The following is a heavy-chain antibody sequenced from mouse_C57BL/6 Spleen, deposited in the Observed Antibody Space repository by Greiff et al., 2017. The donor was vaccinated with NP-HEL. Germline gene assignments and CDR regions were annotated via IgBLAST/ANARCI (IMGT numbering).Heavy chain of an antibody. CDR2: IDPSDSYT. V-gene: IGHV1-69*01. D-gene: IGHD2-4*01. CDR1: GYTFTSYW. J-gene: IGHJ2*01. Sequence: VQLQQSGAELVMPGASVKLSCKASGYTFTSYWMHWVKQRPGQGLEWIGEIDPSDSYTNYNQKFKGKSTLTVDKSSSTAYMQLSSLTSEDSAVYYCATIYYDLDYWGQGTTLTVSS. CDR3: ATIYYDLDY.